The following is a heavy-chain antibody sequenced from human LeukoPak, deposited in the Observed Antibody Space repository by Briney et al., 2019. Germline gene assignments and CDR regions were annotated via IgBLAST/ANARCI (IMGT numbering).Heavy chain of an antibody. J-gene: IGHJ4*02. CDR1: GESFSGYY. CDR2: ISDGGSTT. D-gene: IGHD3-22*01. Sequence: ETLSLTCAVYGESFSGYYWSWIRQPPGKGLVWVSRISDGGSTTTYADSVKGRFTISRDNAKNTLYLQMNGLRAEDTAVYYCSRSAYYDGSGNYYDYWGQGTLVTVSS. V-gene: IGHV3-74*01. CDR3: SRSAYYDGSGNYYDY.